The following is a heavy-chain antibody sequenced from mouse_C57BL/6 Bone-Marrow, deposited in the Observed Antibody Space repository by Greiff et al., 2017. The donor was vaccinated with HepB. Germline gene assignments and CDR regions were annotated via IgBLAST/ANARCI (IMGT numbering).Heavy chain of an antibody. Sequence: VQLQQPGAELVMPGASVKLSCKASGYTFTSYWMHWVKQRPGQGLEWIGELDPSDSYTNYNQKFKGKSTLTVDKSSSTAYMQLSSLTSEDSAVYYCAREGITTVAYYFDYWGQGTTLTVSS. CDR3: AREGITTVAYYFDY. J-gene: IGHJ2*01. CDR1: GYTFTSYW. CDR2: LDPSDSYT. V-gene: IGHV1-69*01. D-gene: IGHD1-1*01.